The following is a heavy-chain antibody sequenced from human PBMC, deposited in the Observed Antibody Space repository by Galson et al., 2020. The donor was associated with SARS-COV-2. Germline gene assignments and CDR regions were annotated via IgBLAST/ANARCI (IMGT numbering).Heavy chain of an antibody. D-gene: IGHD6-19*01. V-gene: IGHV3-48*03. CDR3: ARDSAVAKMKSDY. CDR2: ISSSGSTI. Sequence: GGSLRLSCAASGFTFSSYEMNWVRQAPGKGLEWVSYISSSGSTIYYADSVKGRFTISRDNAKNSLYLQMNSLRAEDTAVYYCARDSAVAKMKSDYWGQGTLVTVSS. CDR1: GFTFSSYE. J-gene: IGHJ4*02.